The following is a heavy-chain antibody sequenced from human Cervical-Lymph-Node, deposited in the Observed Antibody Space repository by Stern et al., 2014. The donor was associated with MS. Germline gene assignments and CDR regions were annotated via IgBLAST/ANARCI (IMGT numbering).Heavy chain of an antibody. CDR3: ARSDRLWGSFDY. D-gene: IGHD3-16*01. CDR1: GASISTVGYY. CDR2: ISYLGST. J-gene: IGHJ4*02. V-gene: IGHV4-31*03. Sequence: QVQLQESGPGLVKPSQTLSLTCTVSGASISTVGYYWSWIRQHPGKGLEWIASISYLGSTYSNPYLQSRVSISADTSKNQFSLNLTSVTAADTALYYCARSDRLWGSFDYWGQGTLVAVSS.